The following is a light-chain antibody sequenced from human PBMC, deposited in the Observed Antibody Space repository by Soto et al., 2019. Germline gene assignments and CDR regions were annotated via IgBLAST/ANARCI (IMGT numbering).Light chain of an antibody. CDR1: SSDVGAYNY. CDR2: EGS. Sequence: QSVLAQPASVAGSPGQSIAISCTGTSSDVGAYNYVSWYQQHPGKAPKIIVHEGSDRPSGVSDRFSGSKSGNTASLTISGLQAEDEAYYYWRSYTGAYTPFFGIGPKVTVL. CDR3: RSYTGAYTPF. J-gene: IGLJ1*01. V-gene: IGLV2-14*01.